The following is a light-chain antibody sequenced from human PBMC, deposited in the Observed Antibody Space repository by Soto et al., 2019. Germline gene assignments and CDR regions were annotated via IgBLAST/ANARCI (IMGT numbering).Light chain of an antibody. CDR3: QQYDDLPIT. CDR1: QSLTGR. CDR2: DAS. Sequence: DIQMTQSPSTLSASIGDTVTLTCRASQSLTGRLAWYQQKPGRPPKLLIYDASNLHPGVPSRFRGSGSGTEFSFNITSLQPEDVATYYCQQYDDLPITFGQGTRLKIK. V-gene: IGKV1-33*01. J-gene: IGKJ5*01.